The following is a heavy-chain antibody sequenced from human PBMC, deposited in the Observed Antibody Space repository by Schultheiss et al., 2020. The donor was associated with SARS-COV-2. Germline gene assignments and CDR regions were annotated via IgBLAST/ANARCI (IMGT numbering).Heavy chain of an antibody. V-gene: IGHV4-61*02. CDR2: IYTSGST. J-gene: IGHJ5*02. Sequence: SQTLSLTCTVSGGSISSGSYYWSWIRQPAGKGLEWIGRIYTSGSTNYNPSLESRVTMSIDTSNNQFSLKLTSVTAADTAVYYCAREGAHCDIATCYRWLDPWGQGTLVTVSS. CDR1: GGSISSGSYY. CDR3: AREGAHCDIATCYRWLDP. D-gene: IGHD2-15*01.